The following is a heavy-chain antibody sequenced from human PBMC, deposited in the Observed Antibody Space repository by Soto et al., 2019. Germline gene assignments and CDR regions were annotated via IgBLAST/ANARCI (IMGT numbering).Heavy chain of an antibody. CDR2: IIPIFGTA. D-gene: IGHD2-15*01. CDR3: ARVRCSGGSCPVNWYFDL. V-gene: IGHV1-69*12. Sequence: QVQLVQSGAEVKKPGSSVKVSCKASGGTFSSYAISWVRQAPGQGLEWMGGIIPIFGTANYAQKFQGRVTIPADESTSTAYMELSSLRSEDTAVYYCARVRCSGGSCPVNWYFDLWGRGTLVTVSS. J-gene: IGHJ2*01. CDR1: GGTFSSYA.